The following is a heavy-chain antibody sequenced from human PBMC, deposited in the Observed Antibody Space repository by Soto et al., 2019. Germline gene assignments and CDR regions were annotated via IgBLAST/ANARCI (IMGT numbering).Heavy chain of an antibody. CDR2: IGTAGDT. CDR1: GFTFSSYD. J-gene: IGHJ6*02. D-gene: IGHD3-10*01. V-gene: IGHV3-13*01. Sequence: GGSLRLSCAASGFTFSSYDMHWVRQATGKGLERVSAIGTAGDTYYPGSVKGRFTISRENAKNSLYLQMNSLRAGDTAVYYCARAGMVRGGYYYYGMDVWGQGTTVTVSS. CDR3: ARAGMVRGGYYYYGMDV.